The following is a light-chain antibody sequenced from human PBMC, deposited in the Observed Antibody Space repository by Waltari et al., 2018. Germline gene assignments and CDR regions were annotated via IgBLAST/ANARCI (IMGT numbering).Light chain of an antibody. V-gene: IGKV3-15*01. J-gene: IGKJ1*01. Sequence: EIVMTQSPATLSVSPGERATLSCRASQSLSSNLVWYQQKPGQAPSLLIYGASTRATGIPARFSGSGSGTEFTLTISSLQSEDFAVYYCQQYADWPPTFGQGTKVEIK. CDR3: QQYADWPPT. CDR2: GAS. CDR1: QSLSSN.